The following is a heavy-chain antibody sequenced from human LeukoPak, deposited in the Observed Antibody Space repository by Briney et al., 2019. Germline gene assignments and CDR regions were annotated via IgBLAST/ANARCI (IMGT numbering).Heavy chain of an antibody. V-gene: IGHV4-59*01. CDR3: ARDRRRELLHAFDI. CDR2: IDYIGST. D-gene: IGHD1-26*01. Sequence: KPSETLSLTCTVSGGTISRYYWSWIRQPPGKGLEWIAYIDYIGSTNYNPSLKSRLTISLDASKNQFSLKLSSVTAADTAVYYCARDRRRELLHAFDIWGQGTMVTVSS. J-gene: IGHJ3*02. CDR1: GGTISRYY.